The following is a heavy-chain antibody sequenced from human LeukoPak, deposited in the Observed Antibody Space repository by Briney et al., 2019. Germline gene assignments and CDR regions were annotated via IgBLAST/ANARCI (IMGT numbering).Heavy chain of an antibody. CDR3: ARSLTSTKTYDY. Sequence: PGGSLRLSCAASGFTFSSYWMHWVRQAPGKGLVWVSRINTDGSSTSYADSVKGRFTISRDNAKNTLYLQMNSLRAEDTAVYYCARSLTSTKTYDYWGQGTLVTVSS. CDR1: GFTFSSYW. CDR2: INTDGSST. V-gene: IGHV3-74*01. D-gene: IGHD1-1*01. J-gene: IGHJ4*02.